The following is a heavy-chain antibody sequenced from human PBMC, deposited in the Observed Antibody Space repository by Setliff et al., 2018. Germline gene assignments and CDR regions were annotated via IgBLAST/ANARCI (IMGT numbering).Heavy chain of an antibody. V-gene: IGHV1-2*02. CDR1: ANTFIAYS. J-gene: IGHJ4*02. Sequence: ASVKVSCKASANTFIAYSIHWVRQAPGQGLEWMGWINPNSAGTNYAQKFQGRVTMAWDASITTAYLDLSRLTSDDTASYYCAGVDVLTASPFWGLGTRVTVSS. CDR2: INPNSAGT. D-gene: IGHD3-9*01. CDR3: AGVDVLTASPF.